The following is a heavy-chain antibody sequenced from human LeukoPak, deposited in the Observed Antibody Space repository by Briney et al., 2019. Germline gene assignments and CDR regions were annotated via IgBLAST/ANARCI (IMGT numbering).Heavy chain of an antibody. CDR1: GFTFSSYE. D-gene: IGHD3-10*01. Sequence: GGSLRLSCAASGFTFSSYEMNWVRQASGKGLEWVSYISSSGSTIYYADSVKGRFTISRDNAKNSLYLQMNSLKTEDTAVYYCAKDRAFQAAGVTDYWGQGTLVTVSS. CDR2: ISSSGSTI. J-gene: IGHJ4*02. V-gene: IGHV3-48*03. CDR3: AKDRAFQAAGVTDY.